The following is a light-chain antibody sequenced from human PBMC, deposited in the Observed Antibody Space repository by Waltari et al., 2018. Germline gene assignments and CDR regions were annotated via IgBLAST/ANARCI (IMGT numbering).Light chain of an antibody. CDR3: CSYAGSSPPRL. CDR1: SSAVGNFNL. J-gene: IGLJ3*02. V-gene: IGLV2-23*01. Sequence: QSALTQPPSVSWSPGQSIPIPCTGSSSAVGNFNLFSWYQLHPGKAPKLLIFEAKKRPSGISYHFSGSKSGNTASLTISGLQAEDEADYFCCSYAGSSPPRLFGGGTKLSVL. CDR2: EAK.